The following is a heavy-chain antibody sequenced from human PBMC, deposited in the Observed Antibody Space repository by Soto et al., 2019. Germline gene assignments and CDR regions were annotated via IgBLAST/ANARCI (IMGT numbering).Heavy chain of an antibody. CDR3: AIRASYYDSSGYFDY. J-gene: IGHJ4*02. CDR1: EVKCGGYG. D-gene: IGHD3-22*01. Sequence: RDRCGVAEVKCGGYGGHRILTNTGKGLVWVSRINSDGSSTSYADSVKGRFTISRDNAKNTLYLQMNSLRAEDTAVYYCAIRASYYDSSGYFDYRGQGTLVTVSS. V-gene: IGHV3-74*01. CDR2: INSDGSST.